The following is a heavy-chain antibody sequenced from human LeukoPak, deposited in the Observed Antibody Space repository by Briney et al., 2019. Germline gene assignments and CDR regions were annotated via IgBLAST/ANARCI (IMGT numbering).Heavy chain of an antibody. CDR2: ISTYNGNT. CDR3: ARVHGYSVGIYYFDF. V-gene: IGHV1-18*01. CDR1: GYTFTSYA. D-gene: IGHD5/OR15-5a*01. Sequence: ASVKVSCKASGYTFTSYAISWVRQAPGQGLEWMGWISTYNGNTKYVEKFQGRVTMTTDTSTGTAYMEVRSLRSDDTAVYYCARVHGYSVGIYYFDFWGQGTLVTVSS. J-gene: IGHJ4*02.